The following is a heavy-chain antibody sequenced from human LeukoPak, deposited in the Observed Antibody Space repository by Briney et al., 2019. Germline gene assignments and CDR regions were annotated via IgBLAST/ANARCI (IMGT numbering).Heavy chain of an antibody. CDR3: ARDQRPGWGEYFQH. CDR2: IWYDGSNK. J-gene: IGHJ1*01. Sequence: GGSLRLSCAASEFTFSSYGMHCVRQAPGKGLEWVAVIWYDGSNKYYADSVKGRFTISRDNSKNTVYLQMNCLRVEDTAVYYCARDQRPGWGEYFQHWGQGTLVTVSS. CDR1: EFTFSSYG. V-gene: IGHV3-33*01. D-gene: IGHD3-16*01.